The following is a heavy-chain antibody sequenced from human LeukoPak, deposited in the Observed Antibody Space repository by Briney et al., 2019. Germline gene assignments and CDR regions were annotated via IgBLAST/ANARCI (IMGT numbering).Heavy chain of an antibody. D-gene: IGHD3-22*01. CDR3: ASLVVVISGDAFDI. V-gene: IGHV3-21*01. CDR2: ISSSSSYI. J-gene: IGHJ3*02. CDR1: GFTFSSCS. Sequence: GGSLRLSCAASGFTFSSCSMNWVRQAPGKGLEWVSSISSSSSYIYYADSVKGRFTISRDNAKNSLYLQMNSLRAEDTAVYYCASLVVVISGDAFDIWGQGTMVTVSS.